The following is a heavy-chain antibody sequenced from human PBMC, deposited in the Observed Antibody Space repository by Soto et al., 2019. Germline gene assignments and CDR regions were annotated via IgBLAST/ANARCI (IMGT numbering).Heavy chain of an antibody. V-gene: IGHV3-30*18. CDR1: GFSFSDYG. Sequence: QVQLVESGGGVVQPGRSLRLSCAASGFSFSDYGMHWVRQAPGKGLEWVALISSDENTKYYADSVKGRFTISRDNSKNTLYLQMNSLRAEDTAIYYCAKVWGAAATHFLGAFDMWGQGALVTVSS. D-gene: IGHD3-16*01. CDR3: AKVWGAAATHFLGAFDM. CDR2: ISSDENTK. J-gene: IGHJ3*02.